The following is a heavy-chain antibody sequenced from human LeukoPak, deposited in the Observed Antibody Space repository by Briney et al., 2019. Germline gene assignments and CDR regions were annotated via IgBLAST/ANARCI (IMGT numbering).Heavy chain of an antibody. D-gene: IGHD3-10*01. J-gene: IGHJ5*02. V-gene: IGHV4-38-2*02. CDR1: GYSISSGNY. Sequence: SETLSLTCTVSGYSISSGNYWGWIRQPPGKGLEWIGSIYHSGSTYYNPSLKSRVTISVDTSKNQFSLKLNSVTAADTAVYYCAKSLYGSGSYYNWFDPWGQGTLVTVSS. CDR2: IYHSGST. CDR3: AKSLYGSGSYYNWFDP.